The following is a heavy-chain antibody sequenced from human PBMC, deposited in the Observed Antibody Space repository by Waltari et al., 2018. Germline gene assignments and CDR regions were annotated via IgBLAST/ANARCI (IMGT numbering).Heavy chain of an antibody. CDR1: SFNVSSYY. V-gene: IGHV3-53*01. CDR2: LYHAGNT. CDR3: AKGFEDLLPFDH. J-gene: IGHJ4*02. Sequence: EVQLVESGGHLIQPGGSLRLSCAASSFNVSSYYMNCVRQAPGKGLEWVSILYHAGNTYYADSVKGRFTFSRDNSKNTLYLQMNSLRAEDTAVYYCAKGFEDLLPFDHWGQGTQVTVSS. D-gene: IGHD2-21*01.